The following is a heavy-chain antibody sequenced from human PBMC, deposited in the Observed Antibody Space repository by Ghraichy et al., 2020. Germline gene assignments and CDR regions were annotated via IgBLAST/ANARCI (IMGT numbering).Heavy chain of an antibody. CDR3: AKDSSSGDYVSAFHI. J-gene: IGHJ3*02. V-gene: IGHV3-23*01. CDR2: FGYGRDDK. Sequence: GGSLRLSCAASGFTFSNYAMTWVRQAPGKGLEWVSSFGYGRDDKYYADPVKGGFTISRDNSKSTLYLHMNSLRAEDTAVYYCAKDSSSGDYVSAFHIWGQGTMVTVSS. D-gene: IGHD4-17*01. CDR1: GFTFSNYA.